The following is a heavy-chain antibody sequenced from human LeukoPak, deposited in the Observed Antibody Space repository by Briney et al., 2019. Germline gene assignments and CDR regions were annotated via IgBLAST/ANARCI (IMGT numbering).Heavy chain of an antibody. V-gene: IGHV3-23*01. CDR2: ISGSGGST. Sequence: GGSLRLSCAASGFTFSSYAMSWVRQAPGKGLEWVSAISGSGGSTYYADSVKGRFTISRDNSKNTLYLQMNSLRAEDTAVYYCAKGDRVIVGAKGDYFDYWGQGTLVTVSS. CDR1: GFTFSSYA. D-gene: IGHD1-26*01. CDR3: AKGDRVIVGAKGDYFDY. J-gene: IGHJ4*02.